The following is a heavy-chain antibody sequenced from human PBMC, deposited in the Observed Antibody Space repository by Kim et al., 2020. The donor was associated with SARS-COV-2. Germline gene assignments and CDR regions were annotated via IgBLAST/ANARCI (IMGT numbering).Heavy chain of an antibody. CDR1: GGSFSGYY. Sequence: SETLSLTCAVYGGSFSGYYWSWIRQPPGKGLEWIGEINHSGSTNYNPSLKSRVTISVDTSKNQFSLKLSSVTAADTAVYYCAKSLPRYCSGGSCYSSASRRDYGMDVWGPGTTVTVS. CDR3: AKSLPRYCSGGSCYSSASRRDYGMDV. V-gene: IGHV4-34*01. D-gene: IGHD2-15*01. J-gene: IGHJ6*02. CDR2: INHSGST.